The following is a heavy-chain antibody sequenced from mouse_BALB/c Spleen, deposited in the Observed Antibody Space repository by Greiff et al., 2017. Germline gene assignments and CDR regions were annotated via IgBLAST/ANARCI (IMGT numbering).Heavy chain of an antibody. J-gene: IGHJ2*01. Sequence: EVQGVESGGDLVKPGGSLKLSCAASGFTFSSYGMSWVRQTPDKRLEWVATISSGGSYTYYPDSVKGRFTISRDNAKNTLYLQMSSLKSEDTAMYYCARDGYDGYYFDYWGQGTTLTVSS. V-gene: IGHV5-6*01. D-gene: IGHD2-2*01. CDR2: ISSGGSYT. CDR3: ARDGYDGYYFDY. CDR1: GFTFSSYG.